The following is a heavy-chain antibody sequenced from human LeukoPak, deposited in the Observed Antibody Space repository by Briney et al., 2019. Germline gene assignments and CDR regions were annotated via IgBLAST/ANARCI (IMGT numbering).Heavy chain of an antibody. Sequence: GGSLRPSCAASGFTVNNYCMGCVRQQPGEGLEWGSGISCNRGTLGYADPVKGGFTLPKANAKTSLFLHMTMLRAEAPVLYSCAKTGTSSSSSGYIDSWGQGTLVTVSS. D-gene: IGHD6-6*01. J-gene: IGHJ4*02. CDR3: AKTGTSSSSSGYIDS. CDR1: GFTVNNYC. CDR2: ISCNRGTL. V-gene: IGHV3-9*01.